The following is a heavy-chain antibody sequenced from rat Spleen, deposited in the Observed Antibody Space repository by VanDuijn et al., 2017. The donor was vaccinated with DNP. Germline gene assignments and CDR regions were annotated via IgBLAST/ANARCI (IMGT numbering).Heavy chain of an antibody. J-gene: IGHJ2*01. Sequence: EVQLVESGGGLVQPGRSLKLSCAASGFTFSDYNMAWVRQAPKKGLEWVAAISPRGSRTYYRDSVRGRFTVSRDDSTSTLYLQMDSLRSEDTATYYCARGGRSYFDYWGQGVMVTVSS. CDR1: GFTFSDYN. CDR2: ISPRGSRT. V-gene: IGHV5-7*01. D-gene: IGHD1-11*01. CDR3: ARGGRSYFDY.